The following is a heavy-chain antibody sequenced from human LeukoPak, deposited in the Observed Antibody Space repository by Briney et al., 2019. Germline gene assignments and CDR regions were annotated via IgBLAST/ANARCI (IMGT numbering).Heavy chain of an antibody. V-gene: IGHV4-31*03. CDR2: IYYSGST. CDR3: ARRGTGRWFDP. CDR1: GGSISSGDYF. J-gene: IGHJ5*02. D-gene: IGHD3-10*01. Sequence: SETLSLTYTVSGGSISSGDYFWGWIRQHPGKGLEWIGYIYYSGSTYYNPSLKSRVIISVDTSKNQFSLMLNSVTAADTAMYYCARRGTGRWFDPWGQGTLVTVSS.